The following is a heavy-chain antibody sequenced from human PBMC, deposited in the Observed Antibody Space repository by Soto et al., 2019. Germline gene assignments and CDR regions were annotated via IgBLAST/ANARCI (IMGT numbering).Heavy chain of an antibody. Sequence: VAVIRYDGSNKYYVDSVKGRFTISRDSSKNTVYLQMNSLRAEDTAVYYCAREGYCSSTTCYFDYWGQGTLVTVSS. CDR2: IRYDGSNK. D-gene: IGHD2-2*01. V-gene: IGHV3-33*01. J-gene: IGHJ4*02. CDR3: AREGYCSSTTCYFDY.